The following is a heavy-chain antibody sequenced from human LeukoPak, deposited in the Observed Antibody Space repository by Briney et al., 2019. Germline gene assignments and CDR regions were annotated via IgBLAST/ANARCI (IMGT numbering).Heavy chain of an antibody. CDR1: GFTFSSYD. Sequence: GGSLRLSCAASGFTFSSYDMHWVRQATGKGLEWVSAIGTAGDTYYPGSVKGRFTISRENAKNSLYLQMNSLRAGDTAVYYCAREGYSSGYFDYWGQGTLVTVSS. V-gene: IGHV3-13*01. CDR3: AREGYSSGYFDY. D-gene: IGHD6-19*01. CDR2: IGTAGDT. J-gene: IGHJ4*02.